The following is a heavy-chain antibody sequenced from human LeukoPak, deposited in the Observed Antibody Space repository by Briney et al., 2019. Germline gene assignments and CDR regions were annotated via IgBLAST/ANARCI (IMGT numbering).Heavy chain of an antibody. D-gene: IGHD6-13*01. Sequence: GGSLRLSCAASGFTLSSYSMHWVRQAPGKGLEFVSAISRNGRNTYYGNSVKGRFTISRDISKNTLHLQMGSLRPEDMAVYYCARAPSGWSYYFDYWGQGTLVTVSS. CDR1: GFTLSSYS. CDR2: ISRNGRNT. V-gene: IGHV3-64*01. CDR3: ARAPSGWSYYFDY. J-gene: IGHJ4*02.